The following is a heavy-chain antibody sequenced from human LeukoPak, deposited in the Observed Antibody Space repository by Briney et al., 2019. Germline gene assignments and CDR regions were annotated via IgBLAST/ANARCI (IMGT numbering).Heavy chain of an antibody. Sequence: PGGSLRLSCAASGFTFSSYAMSWVRQAPGKGLEWDSAISGSGGSTYYADSVKGRFTISRDNSKNTLYLQMNSLRAEDTAVYYCAKDGSDYYDSSGYSSDLDYWGQGTLVTVSS. CDR3: AKDGSDYYDSSGYSSDLDY. J-gene: IGHJ4*02. CDR2: ISGSGGST. V-gene: IGHV3-23*01. CDR1: GFTFSSYA. D-gene: IGHD3-22*01.